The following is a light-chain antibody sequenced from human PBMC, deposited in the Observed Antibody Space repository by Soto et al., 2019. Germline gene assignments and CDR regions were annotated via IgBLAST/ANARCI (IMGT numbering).Light chain of an antibody. CDR2: DAS. J-gene: IGKJ1*01. CDR3: QQRSNWPRT. Sequence: EIVLTQSPDTLSLSPGERATLSCRASQSVSSYLAWYQQNPGQAPRLLIYDASNRATGIPARFSGSGSGTDFTLTISSLEPEDFAVYYCQQRSNWPRTFGQGTKVEIK. CDR1: QSVSSY. V-gene: IGKV3-11*01.